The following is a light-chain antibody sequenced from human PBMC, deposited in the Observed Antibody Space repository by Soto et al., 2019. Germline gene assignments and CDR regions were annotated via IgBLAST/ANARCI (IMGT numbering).Light chain of an antibody. CDR2: GAI. J-gene: IGKJ1*01. CDR3: QQSYSTPGT. CDR1: QSVRKY. Sequence: DIQMTQSPSSLSASVGDRVTITCRASQSVRKYLNWYQQNPGKAPKLLIYGAISLHSGVPSRFSGSVSGTYFTLTISNLHPEDFASYFCQQSYSTPGTFGQGTKVEIK. V-gene: IGKV1-39*01.